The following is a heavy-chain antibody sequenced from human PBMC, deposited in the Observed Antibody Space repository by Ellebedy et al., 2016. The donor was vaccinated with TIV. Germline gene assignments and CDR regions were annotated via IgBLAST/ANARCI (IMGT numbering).Heavy chain of an antibody. D-gene: IGHD1-14*01. CDR3: ARDPDSASKVDF. V-gene: IGHV3-7*01. J-gene: IGHJ4*02. CDR2: INADGSER. CDR1: GITFSSYW. Sequence: GESLKISXAASGITFSSYWMSWVRQAPGKGLEWVANINADGSERYYVDSVKGRFTLSRDNAKNSLYLQMNSLRAEDTAVYYCARDPDSASKVDFWGQGTLVTVSS.